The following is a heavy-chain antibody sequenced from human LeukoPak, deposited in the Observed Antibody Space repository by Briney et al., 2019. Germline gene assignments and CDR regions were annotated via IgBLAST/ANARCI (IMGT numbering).Heavy chain of an antibody. D-gene: IGHD6-19*01. Sequence: PSETLSLTCTVSGGSISSSSYYWGWIRQPPGKGLEWIGSIYYSGSTYYNPSLKSRVTISVDTSKNQFPLKLSSVTAADTAVYYCARGAVYDYWGQGTLVTVSS. CDR1: GGSISSSSYY. CDR3: ARGAVYDY. J-gene: IGHJ4*02. CDR2: IYYSGST. V-gene: IGHV4-39*01.